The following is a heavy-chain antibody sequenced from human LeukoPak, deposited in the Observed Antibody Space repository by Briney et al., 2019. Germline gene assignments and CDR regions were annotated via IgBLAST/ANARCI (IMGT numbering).Heavy chain of an antibody. CDR1: GFTFSAYT. CDR2: ISSSRSYI. CDR3: ARALGGRDAFDI. Sequence: PGGSLRLSCAASGFTFSAYTMNWVRQAPGKGLEWVSSISSSRSYIYYADSVKGRFTISRDNAKNSLYLQMNSLRAEDTAVYYCARALGGRDAFDIWGQGTMVTVSS. V-gene: IGHV3-21*01. D-gene: IGHD1-26*01. J-gene: IGHJ3*02.